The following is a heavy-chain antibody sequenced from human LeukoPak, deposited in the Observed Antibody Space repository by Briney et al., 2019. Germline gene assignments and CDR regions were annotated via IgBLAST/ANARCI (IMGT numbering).Heavy chain of an antibody. CDR2: INPNSGGT. J-gene: IGHJ3*02. Sequence: EASVKVSCKASGYTFTGYYMHWVRQAPGQGLEWMGWINPNSGGTNYAQKFQGRVTMTRDTSISTAYMDLSGLRSDDTAVYYCARGFVVRGVSPIRPPLSGAFHIWGQGTMVTVSS. D-gene: IGHD3-10*01. CDR3: ARGFVVRGVSPIRPPLSGAFHI. V-gene: IGHV1-2*02. CDR1: GYTFTGYY.